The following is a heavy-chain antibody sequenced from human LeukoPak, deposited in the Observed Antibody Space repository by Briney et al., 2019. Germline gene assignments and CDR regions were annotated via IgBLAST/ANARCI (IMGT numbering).Heavy chain of an antibody. D-gene: IGHD1-1*01. CDR1: GGSISGYY. J-gene: IGHJ4*02. CDR2: IYYSGNT. V-gene: IGHV4-59*08. CDR3: ARLVGIQLPFDH. Sequence: SETLSLTCTVSGGSISGYYWNWIRQPPGKGLEWIGYIYYSGNTNFNPSLKSRVTISLDTSKNQFSLNLSSVTAADTAVYYCARLVGIQLPFDHWGQGTLVTVSS.